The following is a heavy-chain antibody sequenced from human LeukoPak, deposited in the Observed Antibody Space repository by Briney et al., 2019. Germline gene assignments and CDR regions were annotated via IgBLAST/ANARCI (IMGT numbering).Heavy chain of an antibody. CDR1: GFTFNNYW. CDR2: INSDGSSA. V-gene: IGHV3-74*01. J-gene: IGHJ4*02. Sequence: GGSLRLSCAASGFTFNNYWMHWVRHAPGKGLVWVSGINSDGSSATYADSVKGRFTISRDNAKNTLYLEMNSLRAEDMAVYYCAIGVVITTAFDNWGQGTLVTVSS. D-gene: IGHD3-22*01. CDR3: AIGVVITTAFDN.